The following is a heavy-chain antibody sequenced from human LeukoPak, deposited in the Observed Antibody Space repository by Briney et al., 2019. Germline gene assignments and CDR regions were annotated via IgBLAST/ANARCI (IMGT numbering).Heavy chain of an antibody. V-gene: IGHV1-46*01. CDR3: ARRDGYNQGFDP. D-gene: IGHD5-24*01. Sequence: GSVKVSCKASGYTFTSYYMHWVRQAPGQGLEWMGIINPSGGSTSYAQKFQGRLTMTRDMSTSTVYMELSSLRSEDTAVYYCARRDGYNQGFDPWGQGTLVTVSS. J-gene: IGHJ5*02. CDR2: INPSGGST. CDR1: GYTFTSYY.